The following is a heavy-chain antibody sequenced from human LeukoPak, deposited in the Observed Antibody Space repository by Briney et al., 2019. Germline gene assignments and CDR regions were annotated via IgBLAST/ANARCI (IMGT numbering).Heavy chain of an antibody. J-gene: IGHJ3*02. CDR1: GYTCTSYD. D-gene: IGHD5-24*01. CDR2: MNPNSGNT. V-gene: IGHV1-8*01. CDR3: ASPRRDGYIYDAFDI. Sequence: ASVKVSCKASGYTCTSYDINWVRQATGQGLEWMGWMNPNSGNTGYAQKFQGRVTMTRNTSISTAYMELSSLRSEDTAVYYCASPRRDGYIYDAFDIWGQGTMVTVSS.